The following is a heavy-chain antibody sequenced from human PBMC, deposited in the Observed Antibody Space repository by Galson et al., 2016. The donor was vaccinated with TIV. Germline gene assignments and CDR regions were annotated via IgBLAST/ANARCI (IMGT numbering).Heavy chain of an antibody. J-gene: IGHJ6*02. D-gene: IGHD3-9*01. Sequence: SLRLSCAASGFTVSSNYMTWVRQAPGKGLEWVSIIYDDGSTYYADSVKGRFSISRDNSKNTMYLQMNSLRAEDTAVYYCARERRYFGNECYLRYYFGMDVWGRGTTVTVSS. V-gene: IGHV3-66*02. CDR2: IYDDGST. CDR1: GFTVSSNY. CDR3: ARERRYFGNECYLRYYFGMDV.